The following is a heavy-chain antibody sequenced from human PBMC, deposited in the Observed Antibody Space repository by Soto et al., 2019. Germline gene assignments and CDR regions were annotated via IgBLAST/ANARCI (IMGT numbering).Heavy chain of an antibody. V-gene: IGHV3-30*18. CDR3: AKAGRCNGIACRYHFDV. J-gene: IGHJ4*02. CDR1: GFTFSSHG. D-gene: IGHD2-8*01. CDR2: TSTDGSIE. Sequence: QVQLVESGGGVVQPGRSLRLSCAASGFTFSSHGMHWVRQAPGKGWEWVAVTSTDGSIEYYADSVRGRFTVSRDNSKDTLFLQMNSLRSEDTAMYYCAKAGRCNGIACRYHFDVWGQGTLVTVSS.